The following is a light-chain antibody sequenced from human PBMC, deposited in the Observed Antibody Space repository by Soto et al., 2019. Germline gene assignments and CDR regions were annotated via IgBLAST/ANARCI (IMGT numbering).Light chain of an antibody. CDR3: QQSYSIPNT. CDR2: TTS. V-gene: IGKV1-39*01. J-gene: IGKJ2*01. Sequence: DIQMTQSPSSLSASVGDRVTITCRASETISRYLNWYQHQPGKSPKLLIQTTSSLQSGVPSRFSGSGSGTDFTLTVSSLQPEDFATYYCQQSYSIPNTFGQGTKLEIK. CDR1: ETISRY.